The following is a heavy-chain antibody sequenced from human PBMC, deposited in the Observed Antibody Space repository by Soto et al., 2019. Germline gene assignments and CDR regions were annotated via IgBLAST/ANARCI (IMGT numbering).Heavy chain of an antibody. CDR1: GFTFRNYG. Sequence: EVQLVESGGGLVQPGGSLRLSCEASGFTFRNYGMHWVRQGTGKGLEWVSGISAAGDPDYADSVEGRFTISRENAQNSFFLQINSFRVGDTAVYYCARTDRDFYGLDVWGQGTTVIVSS. J-gene: IGHJ6*02. V-gene: IGHV3-13*05. CDR2: ISAAGDP. CDR3: ARTDRDFYGLDV.